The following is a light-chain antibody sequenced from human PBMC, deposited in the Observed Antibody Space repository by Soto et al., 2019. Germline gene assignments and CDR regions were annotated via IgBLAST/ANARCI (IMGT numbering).Light chain of an antibody. J-gene: IGKJ1*01. Sequence: IQMLQTLSIILAPRGGRVGIVCRGSERISSWLTRDARKPMKAPRRPINDTSSLESGVPSRFLGSGSETEFTLTISSLQPDDDATYYCQQYNSYSRTFDQGTRVDI. CDR2: DTS. CDR3: QQYNSYSRT. CDR1: ERISSW. V-gene: IGKV1-5*02.